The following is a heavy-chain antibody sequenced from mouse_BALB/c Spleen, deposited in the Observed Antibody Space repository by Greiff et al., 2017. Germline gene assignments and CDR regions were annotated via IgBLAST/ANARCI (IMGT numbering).Heavy chain of an antibody. V-gene: IGHV2-2*02. D-gene: IGHD4-1*01. CDR3: ARGLTGGVDY. CDR2: IWSGGST. CDR1: GFLLTSYG. J-gene: IGHJ4*01. Sequence: QVQLQQSGPGLVQPSQSLSITCTVSGFLLTSYGVHWVRQSPGKGLEWLGVIWSGGSTDYNAAFISRLSISKDNSKSQVFFKMNSLQANDTAIYYCARGLTGGVDYWGQGTSVTVSS.